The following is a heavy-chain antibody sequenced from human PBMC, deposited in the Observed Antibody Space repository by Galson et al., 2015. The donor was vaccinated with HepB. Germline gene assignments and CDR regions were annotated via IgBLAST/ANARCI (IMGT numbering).Heavy chain of an antibody. D-gene: IGHD4-23*01. J-gene: IGHJ4*02. CDR2: IYSGGST. Sequence: SLRLSCAASGFTVSSNYMSWVRQAPGKGLEWVSVIYSGGSTYYADSVKGRFTISRDNSKNTLYLQMNSLRAEDTAVYYCARDYGGLNQGHDYWGQGTLVTVSS. CDR3: ARDYGGLNQGHDY. CDR1: GFTVSSNY. V-gene: IGHV3-66*01.